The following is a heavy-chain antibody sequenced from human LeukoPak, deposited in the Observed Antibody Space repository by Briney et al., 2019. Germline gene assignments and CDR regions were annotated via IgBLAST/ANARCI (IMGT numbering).Heavy chain of an antibody. D-gene: IGHD3-10*01. Sequence: PGGSLRLSCAASGFTFSSYEMNWVRQAPGKGLEWVSYISSSSSYIYYADSVKGRFTISRDNAKNSLYLQMNSLRAEDTAVYYCARVGSGSYYPPIDYWGQGTLVTVSS. J-gene: IGHJ4*02. V-gene: IGHV3-21*05. CDR2: ISSSSSYI. CDR3: ARVGSGSYYPPIDY. CDR1: GFTFSSYE.